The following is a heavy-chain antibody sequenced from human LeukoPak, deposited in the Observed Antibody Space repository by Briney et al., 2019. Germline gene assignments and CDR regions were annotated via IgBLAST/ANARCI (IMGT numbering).Heavy chain of an antibody. D-gene: IGHD2-15*01. V-gene: IGHV4-31*03. CDR1: GGSISSGGYY. CDR3: ARWGYCSGGSCYSFGWFDP. J-gene: IGHJ5*02. Sequence: SETLSLTCTVSGGSISSGGYYWSWIRQHPGKGLEWIGYIYYSGSTYYNPSLKSRVTISVDTSKNQFSLKLSSVTAADTAVYYCARWGYCSGGSCYSFGWFDPWGQGTLVTVSS. CDR2: IYYSGST.